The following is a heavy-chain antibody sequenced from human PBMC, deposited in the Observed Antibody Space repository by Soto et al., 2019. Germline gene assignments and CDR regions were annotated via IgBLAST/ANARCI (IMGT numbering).Heavy chain of an antibody. V-gene: IGHV3-74*01. Sequence: GGSLRLSCAASGFVFNMYWMHWVRQVPGEGPEWATRINDDGTRTDYADSAKGRFTISRDNAKDILYLQMNALRVDDTAVYYCIRGPRPSSVGTGAFWGQGTLVTVSS. J-gene: IGHJ4*02. CDR1: GFVFNMYW. CDR3: IRGPRPSSVGTGAF. CDR2: INDDGTRT. D-gene: IGHD3-10*01.